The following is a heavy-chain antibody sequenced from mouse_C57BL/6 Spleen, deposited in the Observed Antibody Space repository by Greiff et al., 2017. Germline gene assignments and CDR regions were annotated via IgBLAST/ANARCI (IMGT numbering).Heavy chain of an antibody. CDR2: IYPGSGNT. Sequence: VQLQQPGPELVKPGASVKISCKASGYSFTSYYIHWVKQRPGQGLEWIGWIYPGSGNTKYNEKFKGKATLTADTSSSTAYMQLSSLTSEDSAVYYCARRLPMDYWGQGTSVTVSS. CDR1: GYSFTSYY. CDR3: ARRLPMDY. J-gene: IGHJ4*01. V-gene: IGHV1-66*01. D-gene: IGHD3-2*02.